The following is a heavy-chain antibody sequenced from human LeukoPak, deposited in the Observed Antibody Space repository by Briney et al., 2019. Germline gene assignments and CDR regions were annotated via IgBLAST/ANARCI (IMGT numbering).Heavy chain of an antibody. V-gene: IGHV4-39*01. Sequence: PSEILSLTCTVSGGSISSSSYYWGWIRQPPGKGLEWIGSIYYSGSTYYNPSLKSRVTISVDTSKNQFSLKLSSVTAADTAVYYCARVFWSGYYHNWFDPWGQGTLVTVSS. CDR1: GGSISSSSYY. D-gene: IGHD3-3*01. J-gene: IGHJ5*02. CDR3: ARVFWSGYYHNWFDP. CDR2: IYYSGST.